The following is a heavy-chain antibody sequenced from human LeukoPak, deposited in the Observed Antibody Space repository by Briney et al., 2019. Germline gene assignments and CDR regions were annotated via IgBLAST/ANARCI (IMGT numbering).Heavy chain of an antibody. CDR3: ARSSRTYCSGGFCYGWYFDL. J-gene: IGHJ2*01. Sequence: GGSLRLSCAASGFTFSTYWMTCVRHAPGKGLEWVANIYQDGSEKHYVDSVKGRFTISRDNAKNSLYLQMNSLRAEDTAVFYCARSSRTYCSGGFCYGWYFDLWGGGTLVTVSS. V-gene: IGHV3-7*01. CDR2: IYQDGSEK. D-gene: IGHD2-15*01. CDR1: GFTFSTYW.